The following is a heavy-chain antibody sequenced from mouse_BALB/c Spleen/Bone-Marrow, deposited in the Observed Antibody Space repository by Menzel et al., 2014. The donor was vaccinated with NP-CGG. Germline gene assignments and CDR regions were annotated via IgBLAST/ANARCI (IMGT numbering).Heavy chain of an antibody. D-gene: IGHD2-3*01. CDR2: INPDSRTI. CDR1: GFDFSRYW. CDR3: ARLGYYGGFAY. J-gene: IGHJ3*01. Sequence: EVHLVESGGGLVQPGGSLKLSCAASGFDFSRYWMSWVRQAPGKGLEWIGEINPDSRTIDYSPSLKDKFIISRDNAKNTLYLQMSKVRPEDTALYYCARLGYYGGFAYWGQGTLVTVSA. V-gene: IGHV4-1*02.